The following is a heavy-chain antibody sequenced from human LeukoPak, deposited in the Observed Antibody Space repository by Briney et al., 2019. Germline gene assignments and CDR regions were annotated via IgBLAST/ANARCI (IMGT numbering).Heavy chain of an antibody. V-gene: IGHV3-21*01. CDR3: ARMWDSGSEPLDY. D-gene: IGHD1-26*01. Sequence: GGSLRLSCAASGFTFSSYSMNWVRQAPGKGLEWVSSISSSSSYIYYADSVKGRFTISRDNAKNSLYLQMNSLRAEDTAVYYCARMWDSGSEPLDYWGQGTLVTVSS. J-gene: IGHJ4*02. CDR2: ISSSSSYI. CDR1: GFTFSSYS.